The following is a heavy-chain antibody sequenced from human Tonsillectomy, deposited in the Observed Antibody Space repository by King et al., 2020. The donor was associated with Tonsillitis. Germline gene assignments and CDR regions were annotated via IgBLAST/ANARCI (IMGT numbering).Heavy chain of an antibody. V-gene: IGHV4-39*02. J-gene: IGHJ3*02. CDR3: ARDARTNIADDDAFDI. Sequence: QLQESGPGLVKPSETLSLTCTVSGGSISSSSYYWGWIRQPPGKGLEWIGSIYYSGSTYYNPSLKSRVTISVDTSKNQFSLKLSSVTAADTAVYYCARDARTNIADDDAFDIWGQGTMVTVSS. D-gene: IGHD6-13*01. CDR1: GGSISSSSYY. CDR2: IYYSGST.